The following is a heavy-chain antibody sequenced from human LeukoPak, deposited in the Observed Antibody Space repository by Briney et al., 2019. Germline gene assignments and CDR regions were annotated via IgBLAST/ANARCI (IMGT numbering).Heavy chain of an antibody. J-gene: IGHJ5*02. V-gene: IGHV3-30*18. CDR1: GFTFSSYG. D-gene: IGHD3-10*01. CDR3: AKARRSGGITMVRGVKDRGWFDP. Sequence: GGSLRLSCAASGFTFSSYGMHWVRQAPGKGLEWVAVISYDGSNKYYADSVKGRFTISRDNSKNTLYLQMSSLRAEDTAVYYCAKARRSGGITMVRGVKDRGWFDPWGQGTLVTVSS. CDR2: ISYDGSNK.